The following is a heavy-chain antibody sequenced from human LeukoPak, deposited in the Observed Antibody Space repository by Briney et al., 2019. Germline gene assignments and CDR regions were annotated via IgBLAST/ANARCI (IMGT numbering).Heavy chain of an antibody. D-gene: IGHD4-17*01. J-gene: IGHJ5*02. V-gene: IGHV1-69*13. CDR2: IIPIFGAA. Sequence: ASVKVSCKASGGTFSSYAISWVRQAPGQGLEWMGGIIPIFGAANYAQKFQGRVTITADESTSTAYMELSSLRSEDTAVYYCARGQDYVDNWFDPWGQGTLVTVSS. CDR3: ARGQDYVDNWFDP. CDR1: GGTFSSYA.